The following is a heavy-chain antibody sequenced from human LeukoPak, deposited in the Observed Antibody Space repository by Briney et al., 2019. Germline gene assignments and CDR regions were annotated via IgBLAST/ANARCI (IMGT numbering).Heavy chain of an antibody. V-gene: IGHV1-69*05. J-gene: IGHJ4*02. Sequence: SVKVSCKPSGGTLSSYAISWVRQAPGQGIEWMGRIIPIFGTANYAQKFQGRVTITTDESTSTAYMELSSLRSEDTAVYYCARDLEVPEYSSSWLPFDYWGQGTLVTVSS. CDR3: ARDLEVPEYSSSWLPFDY. D-gene: IGHD6-13*01. CDR1: GGTLSSYA. CDR2: IIPIFGTA.